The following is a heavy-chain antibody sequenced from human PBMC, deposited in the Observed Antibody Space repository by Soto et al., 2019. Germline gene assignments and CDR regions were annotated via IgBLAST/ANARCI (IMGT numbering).Heavy chain of an antibody. V-gene: IGHV3-23*01. CDR3: AKTSTYDYFWGDYRYFFDS. CDR2: ISGGGDRT. CDR1: GFPFNTHG. Sequence: GGSLRLSCAASGFPFNTHGMAWVRQAPGKGLEWVSGISGGGDRTRYADAVKGRFTISRDNSRNTVDLQMAGLRAEDTAIYYCAKTSTYDYFWGDYRYFFDSWGQGTVVTV. D-gene: IGHD3-16*02. J-gene: IGHJ4*02.